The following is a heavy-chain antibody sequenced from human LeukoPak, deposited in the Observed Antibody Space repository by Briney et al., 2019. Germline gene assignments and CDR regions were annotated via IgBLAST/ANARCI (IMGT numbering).Heavy chain of an antibody. CDR2: ISSSSSYI. V-gene: IGHV3-21*01. CDR3: AKDVKAGSWGDYYYMDV. D-gene: IGHD1-14*01. Sequence: GGSLRLSCAASGFTFSSYSMNWVRQAPGKGLEWVSSISSSSSYIYYADSVKGRFTISRDNAKNSLYLYMNSLRAEDTAVYYCAKDVKAGSWGDYYYMDVWGKGTTVTVSS. CDR1: GFTFSSYS. J-gene: IGHJ6*03.